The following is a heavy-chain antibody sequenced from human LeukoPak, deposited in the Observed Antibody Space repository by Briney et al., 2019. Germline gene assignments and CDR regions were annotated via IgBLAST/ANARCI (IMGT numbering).Heavy chain of an antibody. Sequence: KPSETLSLTCGVSGYYIRNGYFWGWIRQPPGKGLEWIGSIHHSGKSDYNPSFKSRVTISVDTSKNQFALRLSSLTASDTAVYYCASVFASPPRVSDNWGQGTLVTVSS. CDR3: ASVFASPPRVSDN. CDR2: IHHSGKS. V-gene: IGHV4-38-2*01. CDR1: GYYIRNGYF. D-gene: IGHD3-10*02. J-gene: IGHJ4*02.